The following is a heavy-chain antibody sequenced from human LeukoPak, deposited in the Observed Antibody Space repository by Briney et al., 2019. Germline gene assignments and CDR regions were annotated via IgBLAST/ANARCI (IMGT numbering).Heavy chain of an antibody. D-gene: IGHD3-10*01. CDR2: ISSNSRYI. J-gene: IGHJ4*02. V-gene: IGHV3-21*01. CDR1: GFTFSSYS. CDR3: ARGPGGLGSYYDY. Sequence: GGSLRLYCEASGFTFSSYSMNWVRQAPGKGPEWVSYISSNSRYIYYADSVKGRFTISRDNAKNSLYLQMNSLRTEDAAVYYCARGPGGLGSYYDYWGQGTLVTVSS.